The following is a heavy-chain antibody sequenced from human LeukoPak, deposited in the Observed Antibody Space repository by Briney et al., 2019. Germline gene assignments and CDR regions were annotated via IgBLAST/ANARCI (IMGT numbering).Heavy chain of an antibody. J-gene: IGHJ4*02. CDR2: IKSKTDGATT. V-gene: IGHV3-15*01. D-gene: IGHD3-10*01. CDR1: GFTFSNAW. Sequence: PGGSLRLSCAASGFTFSNAWMSWVRQAPGKGLEWVGRIKSKTDGATTDYAAPVKGRFTISRDDSKNTLYLQVNSLKAEDTAVYYCTTDNRMVRGVPNPIDYWGQGTLVTVSS. CDR3: TTDNRMVRGVPNPIDY.